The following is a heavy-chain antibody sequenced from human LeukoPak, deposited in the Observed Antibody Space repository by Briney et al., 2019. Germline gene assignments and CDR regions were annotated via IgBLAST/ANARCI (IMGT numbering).Heavy chain of an antibody. Sequence: SETLSLTCAVYGGSFSGYYWSWIRQPPGKGLEWIGEINHSGSTNYSPSLKSRVTISVDTSKNQFSLKLSSVTAADTAVYYCARVGYSGYVSLPYWGQGTLVTVSS. V-gene: IGHV4-34*01. J-gene: IGHJ4*02. D-gene: IGHD5-12*01. CDR2: INHSGST. CDR3: ARVGYSGYVSLPY. CDR1: GGSFSGYY.